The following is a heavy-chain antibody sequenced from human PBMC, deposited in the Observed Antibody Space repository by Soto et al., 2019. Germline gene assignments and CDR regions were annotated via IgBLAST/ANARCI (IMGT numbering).Heavy chain of an antibody. CDR3: ARGGAVATAGYYYFGMDV. Sequence: SETLSLTCAVYGGSFSDYYWNWIRQPPGKGLEWIGEINHSGSTNYNPSLKSRVAISVDTSKNQFSLKLNSLTAADTAVYYCARGGAVATAGYYYFGMDVWGQGTTVTVSS. D-gene: IGHD5-12*01. J-gene: IGHJ6*02. CDR2: INHSGST. CDR1: GGSFSDYY. V-gene: IGHV4-34*01.